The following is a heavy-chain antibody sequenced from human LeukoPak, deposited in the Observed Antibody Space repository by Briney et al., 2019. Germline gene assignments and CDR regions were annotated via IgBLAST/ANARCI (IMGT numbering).Heavy chain of an antibody. Sequence: ASVKVSCKASGYTFSSYDINWVRQATGQGLEWMGWMNPSSGNTGYAQKFQGRVTITRNTSISTAYMELSSLRSEDTAVYYCARKIILWFGEIAFDIWGQGTMVTVSS. D-gene: IGHD3-10*01. CDR3: ARKIILWFGEIAFDI. J-gene: IGHJ3*02. CDR2: MNPSSGNT. V-gene: IGHV1-8*01. CDR1: GYTFSSYD.